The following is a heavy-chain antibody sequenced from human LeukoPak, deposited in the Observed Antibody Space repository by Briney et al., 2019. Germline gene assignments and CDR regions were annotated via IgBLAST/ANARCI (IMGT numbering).Heavy chain of an antibody. J-gene: IGHJ5*02. D-gene: IGHD2-15*01. V-gene: IGHV5-51*01. CDR2: IYPGDSDT. CDR1: GYSFTSYW. CDR3: ARTDRCSGGSCYPFDP. Sequence: GESLKISCKGSGYSFTSYWIGWVRQMPGKGLEWMGIIYPGDSDTRYSPSFQGQVTISADTSISTAYLQWSSLKPSDTAMYYCARTDRCSGGSCYPFDPWGQGTLVTVSS.